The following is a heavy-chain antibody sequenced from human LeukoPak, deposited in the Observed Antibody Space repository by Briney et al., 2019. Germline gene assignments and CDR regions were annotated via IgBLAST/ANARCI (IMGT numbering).Heavy chain of an antibody. CDR3: AKGYDILTNFDY. V-gene: IGHV3-23*01. CDR2: ISGSGGST. D-gene: IGHD3-9*01. CDR1: GFTFSSYA. Sequence: PGGSLRLYCAASGFTFSSYAMSLVRQAPGKGLEWVSAISGSGGSTYYADSVKGRFTISRDNSKNTLYLQMNSLRAEDTAVYYCAKGYDILTNFDYWGQGTLVTVSS. J-gene: IGHJ4*02.